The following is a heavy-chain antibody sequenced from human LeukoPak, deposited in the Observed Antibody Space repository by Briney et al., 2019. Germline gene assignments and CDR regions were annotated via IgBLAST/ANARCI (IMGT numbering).Heavy chain of an antibody. D-gene: IGHD2-21*01. CDR1: GGTFSSYA. J-gene: IGHJ3*02. CDR2: IIPIFGTA. Sequence: SVKVSCKASGGTFSSYAISWVRQAPGQGLEWMGGIIPIFGTANYAQKFQGRVTITTDESTSTAYMELSRLRSDDTAVYYCARLPLWGDAFDIWGQGTMVTVSS. CDR3: ARLPLWGDAFDI. V-gene: IGHV1-69*05.